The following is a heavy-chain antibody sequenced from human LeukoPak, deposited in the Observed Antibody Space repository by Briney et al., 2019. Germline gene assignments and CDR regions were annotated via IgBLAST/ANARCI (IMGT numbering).Heavy chain of an antibody. CDR3: AKGGYRYVTLYYSDY. CDR1: GFTFSNFA. CDR2: ISYDGINK. Sequence: GGSLRLSCTASGFTFSNFAIHWVRQAPGKGLEWVALISYDGINKHYADPVKGRFTISRDSSKNTLYLQMNSLRAEDTAVYYCAKGGYRYVTLYYSDYWGQGTLVTVSS. J-gene: IGHJ4*02. V-gene: IGHV3-30*18. D-gene: IGHD5-18*01.